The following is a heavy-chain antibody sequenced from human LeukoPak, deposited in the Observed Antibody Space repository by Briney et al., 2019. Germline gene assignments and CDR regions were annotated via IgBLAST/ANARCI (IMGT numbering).Heavy chain of an antibody. CDR1: GFTFSSYD. D-gene: IGHD3-22*01. V-gene: IGHV3-13*01. Sequence: PGGSLRPSCAASGFTFSSYDMHWVRQATGKGLEWVSAIGTAGDTYYPGSVKGRFTISRENAKNSLYLQMNSLRAGDTAVYYCARGSSGYLYYYGMDVWGQGTTVTVSS. CDR3: ARGSSGYLYYYGMDV. CDR2: IGTAGDT. J-gene: IGHJ6*02.